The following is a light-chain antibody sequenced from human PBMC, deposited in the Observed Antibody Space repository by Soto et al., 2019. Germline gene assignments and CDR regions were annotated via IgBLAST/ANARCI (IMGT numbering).Light chain of an antibody. J-gene: IGKJ3*01. CDR2: GAS. CDR1: QSVSSSY. Sequence: EIVLTQSPGTLSLSPGERATLSCRASQSVSSSYLAWYQQKPGQAPRLLIYGASSRATGIPDRFSGSGSGTDFTLTISRLEPEDFAVYYCQQYASSLITFGPGTKVDIK. CDR3: QQYASSLIT. V-gene: IGKV3-20*01.